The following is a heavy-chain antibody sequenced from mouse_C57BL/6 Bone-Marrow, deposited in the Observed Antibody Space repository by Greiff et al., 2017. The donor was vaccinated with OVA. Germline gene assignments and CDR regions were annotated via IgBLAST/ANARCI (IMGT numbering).Heavy chain of an antibody. D-gene: IGHD1-1*01. V-gene: IGHV5-6*01. Sequence: EVQLVESGGDLVKPGGSLKLSCAASGFTFSSYGMSWVRQTPDKRLEWVATISRGGSYTYYPDSVKGRFTISRDNAKNTMYLQMSSLKSEDTAMYYCARHYYGSSPAYWGQGTLVTVSA. CDR2: ISRGGSYT. CDR3: ARHYYGSSPAY. CDR1: GFTFSSYG. J-gene: IGHJ3*01.